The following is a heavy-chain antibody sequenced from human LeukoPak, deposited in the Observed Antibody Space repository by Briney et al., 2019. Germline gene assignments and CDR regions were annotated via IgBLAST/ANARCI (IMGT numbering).Heavy chain of an antibody. CDR2: IIPIFGTA. J-gene: IGHJ6*02. Sequence: SVKVSCKASGGTFSSYAISWVRQAPGQGLEWMGGIIPIFGTANYAQKFQGRVTITTDESTSTAYMELSSLRSEDTAVYYCAREGASSGWSSAVDVWGQGTTVTVSS. CDR1: GGTFSSYA. V-gene: IGHV1-69*05. CDR3: AREGASSGWSSAVDV. D-gene: IGHD6-19*01.